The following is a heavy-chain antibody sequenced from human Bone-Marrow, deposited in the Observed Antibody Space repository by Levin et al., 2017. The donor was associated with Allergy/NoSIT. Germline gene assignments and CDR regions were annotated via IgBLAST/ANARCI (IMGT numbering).Heavy chain of an antibody. V-gene: IGHV4-59*01. Sequence: GSLRLSCTVSGGSISSYYWSWIRQPPGKGLEWIGYIYYSGSTNYNPSLKSRVTISVDTSKNQFSLKLSSVTAADTAVYYCARDPGYCSGGSCSPKAAFDIWGQGTMVTVSS. J-gene: IGHJ3*02. CDR2: IYYSGST. D-gene: IGHD2-15*01. CDR3: ARDPGYCSGGSCSPKAAFDI. CDR1: GGSISSYY.